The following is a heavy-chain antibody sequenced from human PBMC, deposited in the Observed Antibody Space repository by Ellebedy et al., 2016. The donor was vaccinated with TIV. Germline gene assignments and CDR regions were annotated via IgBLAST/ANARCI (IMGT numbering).Heavy chain of an antibody. V-gene: IGHV4-39*07. CDR1: GGSFSSYTYY. D-gene: IGHD3-10*02. Sequence: SETLSLTCTVSGGSFSSYTYYWAWVRQPPGKGLEWIGSFYYGGATYYNPSLRSRITISLDKSNNQFSLKIRTLTAADTAVYYWAAQSRDYVWHGDYWGQGTLVTVSS. CDR3: AAQSRDYVWHGDY. J-gene: IGHJ4*02. CDR2: FYYGGAT.